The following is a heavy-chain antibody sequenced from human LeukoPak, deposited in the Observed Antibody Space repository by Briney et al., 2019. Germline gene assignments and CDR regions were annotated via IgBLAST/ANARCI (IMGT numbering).Heavy chain of an antibody. J-gene: IGHJ4*02. V-gene: IGHV4-39*07. Sequence: SETLSLTCTVSGGSISSSSYYWGWIRQPPGKGLEWIGSIYYSGSTNYNPSLKSRVTISVDTSKNQFSLKLSSVTAADTAVYYCAREAYCSSTSCSIIWGRGTLVTVSS. CDR3: AREAYCSSTSCSII. CDR1: GGSISSSSYY. CDR2: IYYSGST. D-gene: IGHD2-2*01.